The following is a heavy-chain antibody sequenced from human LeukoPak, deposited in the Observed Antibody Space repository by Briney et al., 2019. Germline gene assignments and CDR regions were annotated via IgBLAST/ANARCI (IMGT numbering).Heavy chain of an antibody. D-gene: IGHD7-27*01. J-gene: IGHJ6*04. CDR1: GGSISSSNW. V-gene: IGHV4-4*02. Sequence: SGTLSLTCAVSGGSISSSNWWSWVRQPPGKGLEWIGEIYHSGSTNYNPSLKSRVTISVDTSKNQFSLKLSSVTAADTAVYYCARGPYNWGGTDVWGKGTTVTVSS. CDR2: IYHSGST. CDR3: ARGPYNWGGTDV.